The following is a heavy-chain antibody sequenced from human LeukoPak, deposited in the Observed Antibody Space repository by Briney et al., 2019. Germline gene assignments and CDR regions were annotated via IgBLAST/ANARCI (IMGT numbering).Heavy chain of an antibody. CDR3: ARSYYGSGSAD. J-gene: IGHJ4*02. CDR2: INPNSGGT. CDR1: GYTFTGYY. V-gene: IGHV1-2*02. D-gene: IGHD3-10*01. Sequence: ASVKVPCKASGYTFTGYYMHWVRQAPGQGLEWMGWINPNSGGTDYAQKFQGRVTMTSDTSISTAYMELSRLRSDDTAVYYCARSYYGSGSADWGQGTLVTVSS.